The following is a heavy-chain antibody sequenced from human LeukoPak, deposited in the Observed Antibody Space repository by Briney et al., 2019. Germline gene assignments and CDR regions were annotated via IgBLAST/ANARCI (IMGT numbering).Heavy chain of an antibody. Sequence: PGGSLRLSXAASGFTFSSYSMNWVRQAPGKGLEWVTYISSSSSAIYYADSVKGRFTISRDNAKNSLYLQMNSLRAEDTAVYYCAVYCTSTSCYTNFDYWGRGTLVTVSS. CDR3: AVYCTSTSCYTNFDY. CDR1: GFTFSSYS. V-gene: IGHV3-48*01. CDR2: ISSSSSAI. J-gene: IGHJ4*02. D-gene: IGHD2-2*02.